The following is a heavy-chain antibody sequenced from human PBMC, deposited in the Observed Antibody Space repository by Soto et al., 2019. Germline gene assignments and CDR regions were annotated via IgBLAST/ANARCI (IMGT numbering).Heavy chain of an antibody. CDR1: GFTFSSYA. CDR2: ISYEGSNK. J-gene: IGHJ5*02. V-gene: IGHV3-30-3*01. Sequence: PGGSLRLSCAATGFTFSSYAMHWVRQAPGKGLEWVAVISYEGSNKYYADSVKGRFTNSRGNSQNTLYLQMNSLRAEDKAAYYWARDNIVVVPDAPECYNCFDPSGQGALVSV. CDR3: ARDNIVVVPDAPECYNCFDP. D-gene: IGHD2-2*01.